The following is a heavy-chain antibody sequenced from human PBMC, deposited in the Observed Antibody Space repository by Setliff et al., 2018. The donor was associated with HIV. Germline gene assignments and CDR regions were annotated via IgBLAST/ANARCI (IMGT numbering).Heavy chain of an antibody. D-gene: IGHD2-21*02. CDR2: ISSSGSTT. J-gene: IGHJ4*02. V-gene: IGHV3-11*01. CDR3: TREWGLALDY. Sequence: GGSLRLSCAASGFTFSDDYMSWIRQTPGKGLEWISCISSSGSTTYYADSVKGRFTISRDNAKKSLFLQMNSLRAEDTAMYYCTREWGLALDYWGQGTLVTVSS. CDR1: GFTFSDDY.